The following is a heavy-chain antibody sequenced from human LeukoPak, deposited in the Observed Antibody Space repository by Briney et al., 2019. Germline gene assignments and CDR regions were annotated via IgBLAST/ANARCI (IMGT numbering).Heavy chain of an antibody. CDR1: GGSFSGYY. CDR3: ARLYGSSGYYSPRRYFDL. D-gene: IGHD3-22*01. J-gene: IGHJ2*01. CDR2: INHSGST. Sequence: LETLSLTCAVYGGSFSGYYWSWIRQPPGKGLEWIGEINHSGSTNYNPSLKSRVTISVDTSKNQFSLKLSSVTAADTAVYYCARLYGSSGYYSPRRYFDLWGRGTLVTVSS. V-gene: IGHV4-34*01.